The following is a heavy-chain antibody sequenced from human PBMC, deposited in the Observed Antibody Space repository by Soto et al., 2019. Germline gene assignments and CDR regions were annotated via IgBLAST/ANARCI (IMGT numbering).Heavy chain of an antibody. D-gene: IGHD1-7*01. CDR2: ISAYNGNT. J-gene: IGHJ6*02. V-gene: IGHV1-18*04. CDR1: GYTFTSYG. CDR3: ARVGITGTTYYYYGMDV. Sequence: QVQLVQSGAEVKKPGASVKVSCKASGYTFTSYGISWVRQAPGQGLEWMGWISAYNGNTNYAQKLQGRVTMTTDTSTGTAYMELRSLRSDDTAVYYCARVGITGTTYYYYGMDVWGQGTTVTVSS.